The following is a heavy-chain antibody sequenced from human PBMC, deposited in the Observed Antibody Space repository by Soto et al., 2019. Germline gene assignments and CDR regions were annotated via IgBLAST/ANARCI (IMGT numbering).Heavy chain of an antibody. V-gene: IGHV4-34*01. D-gene: IGHD5-18*01. CDR2: INHSGST. CDR3: ARIADTAMVTNYYYYYGMDV. CDR1: GGSFSGYY. J-gene: IGHJ6*02. Sequence: LSLTCAVYGGSFSGYYWSWIRQPPGKGLEWIGEINHSGSTNYNPSLKSRVTISVDTSKNQFSLKLSSVTAADTAVYYCARIADTAMVTNYYYYYGMDVWGQGTTVTVSS.